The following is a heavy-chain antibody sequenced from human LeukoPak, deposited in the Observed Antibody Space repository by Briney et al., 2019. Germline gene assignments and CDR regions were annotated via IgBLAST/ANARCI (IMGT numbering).Heavy chain of an antibody. V-gene: IGHV3-48*02. D-gene: IGHD5-12*01. CDR3: ARDGGYSGYVIDY. CDR2: ISSGSSTK. J-gene: IGHJ4*02. Sequence: TGGSLRLSCAASGFTFSNYAMYWVRQAPGKGLEWVSFISSGSSTKNYAESVERRFTISRDNAKNSLNLQMNSLRDEDTALYYCARDGGYSGYVIDYWGQGTLVTVSS. CDR1: GFTFSNYA.